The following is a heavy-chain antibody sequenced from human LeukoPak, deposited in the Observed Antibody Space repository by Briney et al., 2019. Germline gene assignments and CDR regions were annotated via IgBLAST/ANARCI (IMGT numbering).Heavy chain of an antibody. CDR2: ISSSSSYI. V-gene: IGHV3-21*01. Sequence: PGGSLRLSCAASGFTFSSYNMNWVRQAPGKGLEWVSSISSSSSYIYYADSVKGRFTISRDNAKNSLYLQMNSLRAEDTAVYYCARDYCSSTSCYLVNWGQGTLVTVSS. J-gene: IGHJ4*02. CDR3: ARDYCSSTSCYLVN. CDR1: GFTFSSYN. D-gene: IGHD2-2*01.